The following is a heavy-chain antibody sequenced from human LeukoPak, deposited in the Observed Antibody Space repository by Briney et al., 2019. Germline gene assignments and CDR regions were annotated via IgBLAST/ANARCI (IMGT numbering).Heavy chain of an antibody. V-gene: IGHV1-69*06. J-gene: IGHJ3*01. CDR1: GGTFSSLA. CDR2: VIPIFNSA. CDR3: ASPTGFDVLDL. D-gene: IGHD4-11*01. Sequence: SVRVSYKAFGGTFSSLAFSWVRQAPGQGLEWMGRVIPIFNSAKYAPRFQDRVTITADTSTSTAYMALGSLRSEDTAVYYCASPTGFDVLDLWGQGTMVTVSS.